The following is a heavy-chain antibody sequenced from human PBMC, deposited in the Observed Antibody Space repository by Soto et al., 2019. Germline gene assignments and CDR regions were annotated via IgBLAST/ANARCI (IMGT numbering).Heavy chain of an antibody. CDR3: ARAALDTAVVYFDY. Sequence: EVQLVESGGGLVKPGGSLRLSCAASGFTFRSYSMNWVRQAPGEGLEWVSSITSSGSYIYYADSVKGRFTISRDNAKNSLYLQKNSLRAEDTAVYFCARAALDTAVVYFDYWGQGTLVTVSS. V-gene: IGHV3-21*01. CDR1: GFTFRSYS. J-gene: IGHJ4*02. CDR2: ITSSGSYI. D-gene: IGHD5-18*01.